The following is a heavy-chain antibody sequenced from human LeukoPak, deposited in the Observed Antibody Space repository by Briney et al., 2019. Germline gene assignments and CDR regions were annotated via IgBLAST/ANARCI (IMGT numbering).Heavy chain of an antibody. CDR1: GFTFSNAW. CDR2: IKSKTDGGTT. J-gene: IGHJ6*02. D-gene: IGHD5-12*01. CDR3: TTGLDNYYYYGMDV. V-gene: IGHV3-15*01. Sequence: PGGSLRLSCAASGFTFSNAWMSWVRQAPGKGLEWVGRIKSKTDGGTTDYAAPVKGRFTISRDDSKNTLYLQMNSLKTEDTAVYYCTTGLDNYYYYGMDVWGQGTTVTVSS.